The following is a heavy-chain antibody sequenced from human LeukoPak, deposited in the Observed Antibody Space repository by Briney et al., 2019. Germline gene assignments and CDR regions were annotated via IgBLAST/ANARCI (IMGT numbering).Heavy chain of an antibody. Sequence: PGGSLRLSCAASGFTFSSYALSWVRQAPGKGLEWVSGTSGSGASTYYADSVKGRFTISRDNSKNTLYLQMNSLRTEDTAVYYCAKEYDSGGYGANFDYWGQGTLVTVSS. CDR3: AKEYDSGGYGANFDY. J-gene: IGHJ4*02. D-gene: IGHD3-10*01. CDR2: TSGSGAST. V-gene: IGHV3-23*01. CDR1: GFTFSSYA.